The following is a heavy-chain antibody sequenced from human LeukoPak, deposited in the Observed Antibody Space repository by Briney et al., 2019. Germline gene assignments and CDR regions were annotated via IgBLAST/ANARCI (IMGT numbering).Heavy chain of an antibody. CDR3: ARGRGETDY. CDR1: GYTFTTYY. Sequence: ASVKVSCKASGYTFTTYYIHWVRQAPGQGLEWMGIINPSGGTTSYAQKFQGRVTMTRDTSTSTVYMELSSLRSDDTAVYYCARGRGETDYWGQGTLVTVSS. CDR2: INPSGGTT. J-gene: IGHJ4*02. V-gene: IGHV1-46*01. D-gene: IGHD6-25*01.